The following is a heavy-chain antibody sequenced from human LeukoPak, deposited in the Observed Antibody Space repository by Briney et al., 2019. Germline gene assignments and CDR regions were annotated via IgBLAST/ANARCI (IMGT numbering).Heavy chain of an antibody. CDR2: ISAGNGNT. Sequence: GASVTLSCTSSGYTFTSYAIHWARQPPGQRLVWMGWISAGNGNTKYSQNFQGRVTIISNTTATKAFMELSSLRSEDAAVYYCARDAGSGNNDYWGQGTLATVSS. CDR3: ARDAGSGNNDY. CDR1: GYTFTSYA. V-gene: IGHV1-3*01. D-gene: IGHD1-26*01. J-gene: IGHJ4*02.